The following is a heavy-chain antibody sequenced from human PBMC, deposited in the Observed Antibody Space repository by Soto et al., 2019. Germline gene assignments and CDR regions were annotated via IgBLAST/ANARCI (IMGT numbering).Heavy chain of an antibody. V-gene: IGHV4-59*08. D-gene: IGHD5-18*01. CDR1: GGSISSYN. J-gene: IGHJ4*02. Sequence: PSETLSLTCTVSGGSISSYNWSWLRQPPGQGLEWIGYIYYNGSTNYNTSLKSRVTISVDTSKNQFSLKLSSVTAADAAVYYCARRYGTCFDYWGQGTLVTVSS. CDR2: IYYNGST. CDR3: ARRYGTCFDY.